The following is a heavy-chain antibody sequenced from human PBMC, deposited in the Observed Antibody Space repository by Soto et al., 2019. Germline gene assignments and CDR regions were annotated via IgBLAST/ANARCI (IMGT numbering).Heavy chain of an antibody. J-gene: IGHJ5*02. V-gene: IGHV4-38-2*01. CDR1: GYSISSGYY. CDR3: ARAGITGTMVWFNP. CDR2: IYHSGST. Sequence: PSETLSLTCAVSGYSISSGYYWGWIRQPPGKGLEWIGSIYHSGSTYYNPSLKSRVTISVDTSKNQFSLKLSSVTAADTAVYYCARAGITGTMVWFNPWGQGTLVT. D-gene: IGHD1-7*01.